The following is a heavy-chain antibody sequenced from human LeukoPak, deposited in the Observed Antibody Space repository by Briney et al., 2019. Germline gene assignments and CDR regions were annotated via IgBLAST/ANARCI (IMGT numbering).Heavy chain of an antibody. CDR3: AKGMEYYYGSGSYPGI. Sequence: PGGSLRLSCAASGFTFSSYAMSWVRQAPGKGLEWVSAISGSGGSTYYADSVKGRFTISRDNSKNTLYLQMNSLRAEDTAVYYCAKGMEYYYGSGSYPGIWGQGTVVTVSS. CDR1: GFTFSSYA. V-gene: IGHV3-23*01. D-gene: IGHD3-10*01. CDR2: ISGSGGST. J-gene: IGHJ3*02.